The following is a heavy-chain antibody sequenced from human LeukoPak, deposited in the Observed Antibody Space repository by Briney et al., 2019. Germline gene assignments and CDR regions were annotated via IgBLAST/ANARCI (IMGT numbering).Heavy chain of an antibody. CDR1: GDSVASNSAA. J-gene: IGHJ4*02. Sequence: LSQTLSLTCTISGDSVASNSAAWVCIRQSPSRGLEWLGRTYYRSNLWYNDYAMSVKSRIIINPDTFKNQFSLQLNSVTPEDTAVYCCARDRMSGRPLNFDYWGQGTLVTVSS. CDR3: ARDRMSGRPLNFDY. V-gene: IGHV6-1*01. CDR2: TYYRSNLWYN. D-gene: IGHD6-6*01.